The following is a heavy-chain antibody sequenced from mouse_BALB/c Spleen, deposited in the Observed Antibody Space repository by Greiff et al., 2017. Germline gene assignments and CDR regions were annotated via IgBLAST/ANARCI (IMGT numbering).Heavy chain of an antibody. CDR3: ARSMGQFAY. J-gene: IGHJ3*01. CDR1: GFTFSSFG. V-gene: IGHV5-17*02. Sequence: EVHLVESGGGLVQPGGSRKLSCAASGFTFSSFGMHWVRQAPEKGLEWVAYISSGSSTIYYADTVKGRFTISRDNPKNTLFLQMTSLRSEDTAMYYCARSMGQFAYWGQGTLVTVSA. CDR2: ISSGSSTI. D-gene: IGHD3-3*01.